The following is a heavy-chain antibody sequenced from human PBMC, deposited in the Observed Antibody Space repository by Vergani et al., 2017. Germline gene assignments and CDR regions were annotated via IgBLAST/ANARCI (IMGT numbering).Heavy chain of an antibody. CDR2: IYPGDSDT. V-gene: IGHV5-51*03. CDR1: GYSFTSYW. D-gene: IGHD1-1*01. J-gene: IGHJ5*02. Sequence: EVQLVPSGAEVQTPGESLKISCKGSGYSFTSYWIGWVRQLPGKGLEWMGIIYPGDSDTRYSPSFQCQATISADKSISTAYLQWSSLKASNTAMYYCARRTTGTTLPSRDENWFEPWGQGTLVTVSS. CDR3: ARRTTGTTLPSRDENWFEP.